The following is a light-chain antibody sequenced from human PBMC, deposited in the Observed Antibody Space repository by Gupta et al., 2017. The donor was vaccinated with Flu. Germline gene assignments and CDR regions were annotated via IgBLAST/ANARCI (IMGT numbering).Light chain of an antibody. CDR2: DES. Sequence: EIVLTQSPATLSSSPGESATLSCRASHSVGTNLAWYQQKPGQAPRLLIYDESSRATGIKAKCSGSGDGTDFTLTISSREPEDFAVYYCQQLSNWCGPFTFGGGTEMEIK. CDR1: HSVGTN. V-gene: IGKV3-11*01. CDR3: QQLSNWCGPFT. J-gene: IGKJ4*01.